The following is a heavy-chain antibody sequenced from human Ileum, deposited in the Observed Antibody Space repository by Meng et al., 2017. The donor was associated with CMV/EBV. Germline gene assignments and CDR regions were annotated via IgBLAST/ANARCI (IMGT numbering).Heavy chain of an antibody. V-gene: IGHV3-21*04. Sequence: GESLKISCAASGFTFSSYSMNWVRQAPGKGLEWVSSISSSSSYIYYADSVKGRFTISRDNSGNTVYLQMNSLRPEDTAVYYCATGLGEDTFYTGDYWGQGTLVTVSS. D-gene: IGHD3-10*01. CDR3: ATGLGEDTFYTGDY. CDR2: ISSSSSYI. J-gene: IGHJ4*02. CDR1: GFTFSSYS.